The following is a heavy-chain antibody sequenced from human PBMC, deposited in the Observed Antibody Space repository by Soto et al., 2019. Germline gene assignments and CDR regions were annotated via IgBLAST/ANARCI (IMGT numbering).Heavy chain of an antibody. D-gene: IGHD3-3*01. J-gene: IGHJ6*02. Sequence: QVQLQESGPGLVKPSQTLSLTCTVSGGSISSGAYHWNWIRQHPGKGLEWIGYIYYNGATYYSSSLQSRVDISLDTSRNQFSLRLDSVKAADTAVYYCARGSAGRFLGVYYGVDVWGPGTTVTVSS. CDR3: ARGSAGRFLGVYYGVDV. CDR2: IYYNGAT. V-gene: IGHV4-31*03. CDR1: GGSISSGAYH.